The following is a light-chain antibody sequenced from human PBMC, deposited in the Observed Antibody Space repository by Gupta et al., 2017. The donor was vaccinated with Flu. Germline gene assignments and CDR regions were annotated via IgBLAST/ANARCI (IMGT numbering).Light chain of an antibody. CDR2: KAS. Sequence: IQMTQSPFTISASVGDRVTITCRASQSISSWLAWYQQKPGKAPMLLIYKASSLESGVPSRLSGSGSGTEFTLTISSLQPDDFATYYCQQYNSSPYSFGQGTKLEIK. CDR3: QQYNSSPYS. V-gene: IGKV1-5*03. CDR1: QSISSW. J-gene: IGKJ2*03.